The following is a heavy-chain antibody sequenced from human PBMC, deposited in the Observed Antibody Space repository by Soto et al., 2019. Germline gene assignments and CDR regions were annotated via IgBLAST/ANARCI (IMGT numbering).Heavy chain of an antibody. J-gene: IGHJ4*02. V-gene: IGHV1-24*01. D-gene: IGHD4-17*01. CDR3: ATGQWGYGEYYFDY. CDR2: FDPEDGET. CDR1: GYTLTELS. Sequence: ASVKVSCEVSGYTLTELSMHWVRQAPGKGLEWMGGFDPEDGETIYAQKFQGRVTMTEDTSTDTAYMELSSLRSEDTAVYYCATGQWGYGEYYFDYWGQGTLVTVS.